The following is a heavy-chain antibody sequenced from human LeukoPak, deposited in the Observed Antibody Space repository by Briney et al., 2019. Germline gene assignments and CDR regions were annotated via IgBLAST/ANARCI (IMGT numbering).Heavy chain of an antibody. CDR1: GYTFTGYS. CDR2: INPNSGGT. V-gene: IGHV1-2*02. Sequence: GASVKVSCKASGYTFTGYSIHWVRQAPGQGLEWMGWINPNSGGTNYAQKFQGRVTMTRDTSTSTVYMELSSLRSEDTAVYYCARDEVRAYCGGDCYSYFDYWGQGTLVTVSS. D-gene: IGHD2-21*02. J-gene: IGHJ4*02. CDR3: ARDEVRAYCGGDCYSYFDY.